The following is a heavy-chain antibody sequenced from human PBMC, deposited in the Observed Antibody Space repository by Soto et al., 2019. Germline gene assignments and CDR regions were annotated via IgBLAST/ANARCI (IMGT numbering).Heavy chain of an antibody. CDR1: GFIFGDNG. V-gene: IGHV3-49*03. Sequence: PGGPLRLSCTASGFIFGDNGMSWSRQAPGKGLEYIGLIRNMGYDESTEYAASVKGRFTISRDDSKKIVYLQMNSLKAEDTGVYCCTRFLAARFDFWGQGTLVTVSS. CDR2: IRNMGYDEST. D-gene: IGHD6-13*01. CDR3: TRFLAARFDF. J-gene: IGHJ4*02.